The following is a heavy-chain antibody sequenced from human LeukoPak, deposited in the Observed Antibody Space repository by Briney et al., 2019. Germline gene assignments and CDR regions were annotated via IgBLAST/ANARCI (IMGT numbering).Heavy chain of an antibody. V-gene: IGHV4-34*01. CDR3: ARGHYHDSSGYIF. CDR1: GGSFSGYY. D-gene: IGHD3-22*01. J-gene: IGHJ4*02. CDR2: INHSGST. Sequence: PSETLSPTCAVYGGSFSGYYWSWIRQPPGKGLEWIGEINHSGSTNYNPSLKSRVTISVDTSKNQFSLKLSSVTAADTAVYYCARGHYHDSSGYIFGGQGTLVTVSS.